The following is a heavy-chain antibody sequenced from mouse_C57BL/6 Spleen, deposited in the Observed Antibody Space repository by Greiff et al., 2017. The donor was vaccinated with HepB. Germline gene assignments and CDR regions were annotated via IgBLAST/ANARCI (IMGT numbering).Heavy chain of an antibody. CDR3: ARGVYGNFPMDY. J-gene: IGHJ4*01. CDR1: GFTFSDYG. D-gene: IGHD2-1*01. V-gene: IGHV5-17*01. CDR2: ISSGSSTI. Sequence: EVQVVESGGGLVKPGGSLKLSCAASGFTFSDYGMHWVRQAPEKGLEWVAYISSGSSTIYYADTVKGRFTISRDNAKNTLFLQMTSLRSEDTAMYYCARGVYGNFPMDYWGQETSVTVSS.